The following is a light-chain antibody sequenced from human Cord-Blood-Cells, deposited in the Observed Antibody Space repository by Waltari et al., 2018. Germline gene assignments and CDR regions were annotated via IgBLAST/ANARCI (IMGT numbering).Light chain of an antibody. CDR3: QQYNNWPSLYT. J-gene: IGKJ2*01. V-gene: IGKV3-15*01. Sequence: ELVMTQPPATLPVSPGERATLSCRASQSVSSNLAWYQQKPGQAPRLLIYGASTRATGIPARFSGSGSGTEFTLTISSLQSEDFAVYYCQQYNNWPSLYTFGQGTKLEIK. CDR2: GAS. CDR1: QSVSSN.